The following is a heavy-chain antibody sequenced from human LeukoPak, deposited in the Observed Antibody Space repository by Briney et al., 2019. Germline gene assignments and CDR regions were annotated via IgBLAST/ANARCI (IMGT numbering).Heavy chain of an antibody. Sequence: GGSLRLSCAASGFTFSSYAMSWFRQAPGKGLEWVSVISGSGGSTYYADSVKGRFTISRDNSKNTLYLQMNSLRAEDTALYYCAKVYGSGSYLSEDYFDYWGQGTLVTVSS. CDR1: GFTFSSYA. CDR3: AKVYGSGSYLSEDYFDY. CDR2: ISGSGGST. D-gene: IGHD3-10*01. J-gene: IGHJ4*02. V-gene: IGHV3-23*01.